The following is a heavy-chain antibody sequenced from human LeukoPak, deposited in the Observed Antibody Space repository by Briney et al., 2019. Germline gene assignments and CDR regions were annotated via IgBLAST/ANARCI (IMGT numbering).Heavy chain of an antibody. V-gene: IGHV3-7*01. CDR1: GFTFRSYA. CDR3: ARDHILTGLD. J-gene: IGHJ4*02. Sequence: GGSLRLSCAASGFTFRSYAMSWARQAPGKGLEWVANIKQDGSEKYYVDSVKGRFTISRDNAKNSLYLQMNSLRAEDTAVYYCARDHILTGLDWGQGTLVTVSS. CDR2: IKQDGSEK. D-gene: IGHD3-9*01.